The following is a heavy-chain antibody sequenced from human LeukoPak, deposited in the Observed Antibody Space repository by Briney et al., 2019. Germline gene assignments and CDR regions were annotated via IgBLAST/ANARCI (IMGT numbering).Heavy chain of an antibody. CDR2: IRQDGGVK. Sequence: GGSLRLSCAASGFSFSSYWMTWVRQAPGKGLEWVANIRQDGGVKYYMDSAKGRFTLSRDNAKSSLYLQMNSLRVEDTAVYYCARDLGEEIFDYWGQGTLVTVSS. D-gene: IGHD3-10*01. CDR3: ARDLGEEIFDY. CDR1: GFSFSSYW. J-gene: IGHJ4*02. V-gene: IGHV3-7*01.